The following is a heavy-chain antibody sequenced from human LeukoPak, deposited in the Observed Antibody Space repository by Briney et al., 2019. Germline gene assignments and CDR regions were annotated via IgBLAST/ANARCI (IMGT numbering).Heavy chain of an antibody. CDR2: ISGSGGST. CDR1: GFTFSSYA. V-gene: IGHV3-23*01. CDR3: ARCIAADHFDY. Sequence: GGSLRLSCAASGFTFSSYAMSWVRQAPGKGLEWVSAISGSGGSTYYADSVKGRFTISRDNAKNSLYLQMNSLRAEDTAVYYCARCIAADHFDYWGQGTLVTVSS. D-gene: IGHD6-13*01. J-gene: IGHJ4*02.